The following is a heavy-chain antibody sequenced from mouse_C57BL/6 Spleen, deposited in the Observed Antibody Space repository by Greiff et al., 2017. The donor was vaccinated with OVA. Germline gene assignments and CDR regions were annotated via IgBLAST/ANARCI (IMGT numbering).Heavy chain of an antibody. J-gene: IGHJ2*01. Sequence: QVQLQQSGAELVKPGASVKISCKASGYAFSSYWMNWVKQRPGKGLEWIGQIYPGDGDTNYNGKFKGKATLTADKSSSTAYMQLSSLTSEDSAVYFCARYTTTVVAFDYWGQGTTLTVSS. CDR2: IYPGDGDT. D-gene: IGHD1-1*01. CDR3: ARYTTTVVAFDY. V-gene: IGHV1-80*01. CDR1: GYAFSSYW.